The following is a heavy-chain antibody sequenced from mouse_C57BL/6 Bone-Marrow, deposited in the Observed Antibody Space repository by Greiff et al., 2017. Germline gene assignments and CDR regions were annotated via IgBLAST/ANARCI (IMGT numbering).Heavy chain of an antibody. Sequence: VQLQQSGAELVRPGASVKLSCTASGFNIKDDYTHWVKQRPEQGLEWIGWIDPENGDTEYASKFQGKATITADTSSNTDYLQLSSLTSEDTAVYYCTTGLYYYGSKDYWGQGTTLTVSA. CDR3: TTGLYYYGSKDY. D-gene: IGHD1-1*01. V-gene: IGHV14-4*01. J-gene: IGHJ2*01. CDR2: IDPENGDT. CDR1: GFNIKDDY.